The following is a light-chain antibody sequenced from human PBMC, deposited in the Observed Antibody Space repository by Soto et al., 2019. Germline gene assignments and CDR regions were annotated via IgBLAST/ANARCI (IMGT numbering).Light chain of an antibody. CDR1: QGISNW. CDR2: AAF. Sequence: DIQMTQSPSSVSASVGDRVTITCRASQGISNWLAWYQQKPGKAPQLLIYAAFNLQSGVPSRFSGSGSWTDFSLTISGLHPEDFATYYCQQDKSFPWTFGQGTTVEIK. V-gene: IGKV1-12*01. J-gene: IGKJ1*01. CDR3: QQDKSFPWT.